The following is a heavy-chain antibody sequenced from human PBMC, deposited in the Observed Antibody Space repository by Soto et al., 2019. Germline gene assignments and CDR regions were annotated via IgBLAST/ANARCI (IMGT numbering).Heavy chain of an antibody. J-gene: IGHJ4*02. CDR1: GGSISSRDSY. CDR3: ARGFGRSHFDY. Sequence: SETLSLTCTVSGGSISSRDSYWGWIRQPPGKGLEWIGSFHYSGSTYYNPSLKSRVTISVNTSKNQLSLRVTSVTAADTAVYYCARGFGRSHFDYWGQGTLVTVSS. V-gene: IGHV4-39*01. CDR2: FHYSGST. D-gene: IGHD3-16*01.